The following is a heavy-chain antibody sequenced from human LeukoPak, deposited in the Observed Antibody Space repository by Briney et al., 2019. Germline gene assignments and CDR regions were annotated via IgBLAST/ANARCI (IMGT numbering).Heavy chain of an antibody. CDR2: IKQDGSEK. J-gene: IGHJ6*03. CDR3: ARDTSEFDDSSGYLHYYYYMDV. CDR1: GFTFSSYW. Sequence: GGSLRLSCAASGFTFSSYWMSWVRQAPGKGLEWVANIKQDGSEKYYVDSVKGRFTISRDNAKNSLYLQMNSLRAEDKAVYYCARDTSEFDDSSGYLHYYYYMDVWGKGTTVTVSS. V-gene: IGHV3-7*01. D-gene: IGHD3-22*01.